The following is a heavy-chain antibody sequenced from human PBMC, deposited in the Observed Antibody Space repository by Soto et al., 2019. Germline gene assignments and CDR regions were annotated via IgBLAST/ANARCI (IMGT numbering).Heavy chain of an antibody. CDR3: AKAQRRITFGGVIVDYFDY. CDR1: GFTFDDYA. V-gene: IGHV3-9*01. Sequence: EVQLVESGGGLVQPGRSLRLSCAASGFTFDDYAMHWVRQAPGKGLEWVSGISWNSGSIGYADSVKGRFTISRDNAXNXLXXQMNSLRAEDTALYYCAKAQRRITFGGVIVDYFDYWGQGTLVTVSS. D-gene: IGHD3-16*02. CDR2: ISWNSGSI. J-gene: IGHJ4*02.